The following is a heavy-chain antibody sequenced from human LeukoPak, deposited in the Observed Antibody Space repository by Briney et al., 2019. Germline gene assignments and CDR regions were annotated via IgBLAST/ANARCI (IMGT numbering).Heavy chain of an antibody. D-gene: IGHD4-11*01. CDR1: GFTFSSYA. V-gene: IGHV3-23*01. CDR2: VSGSGDNT. J-gene: IGHJ4*02. Sequence: SGGSLRLSCAASGFTFSSYAMHWVRQAPGKGLEWVSVVSGSGDNTNYADSVKGRFTISRDNSKNTLFLQMNSLRTEDTAVYFCARWGNDYSQFDSWGQGTLVTVS. CDR3: ARWGNDYSQFDS.